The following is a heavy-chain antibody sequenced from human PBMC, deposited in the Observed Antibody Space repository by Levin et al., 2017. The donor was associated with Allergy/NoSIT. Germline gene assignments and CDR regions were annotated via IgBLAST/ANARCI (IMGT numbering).Heavy chain of an antibody. J-gene: IGHJ4*02. CDR2: INHSGST. CDR1: GGSFSGYY. Sequence: SETLSLTCAVYGGSFSGYYWSWIRQPPGKGLEWIGEINHSGSTNYNPSLKSRVTISVDTSKNQFSLKLSSVTAADTAVYYCARGGYYGVPDYWGQGTLVTVSS. CDR3: ARGGYYGVPDY. D-gene: IGHD4-17*01. V-gene: IGHV4-34*01.